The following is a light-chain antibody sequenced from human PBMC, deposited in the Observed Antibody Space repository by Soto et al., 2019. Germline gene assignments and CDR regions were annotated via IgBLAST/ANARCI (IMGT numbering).Light chain of an antibody. CDR3: QQRRNWPPLT. J-gene: IGKJ4*01. V-gene: IGKV3-11*01. CDR2: NAS. CDR1: ESVDIY. Sequence: ETVLTQSPATLSLSPGETATLSCRASESVDIYLAWYQQKPGQAPRLLIYNASNRATGIPARFSGSGSGTDFALTISSLEPEDSAVYCCQQRRNWPPLTFGGGTRVEIK.